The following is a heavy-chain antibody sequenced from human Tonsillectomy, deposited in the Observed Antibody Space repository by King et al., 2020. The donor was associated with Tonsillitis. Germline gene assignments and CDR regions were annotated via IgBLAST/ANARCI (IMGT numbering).Heavy chain of an antibody. Sequence: VQLVESGGGVVQPGGSLRLSCAASGFTFSSYGMHWVRQAPGKGLEWVAFIRYDGSNKYYEDSVKGRFTISRDNSKNTLYLQTNSLRAEDTAVYYCAKDRGGSYWRLWWFDPWGQGTLVTVSS. J-gene: IGHJ5*02. D-gene: IGHD1-26*01. CDR2: IRYDGSNK. CDR1: GFTFSSYG. V-gene: IGHV3-30*02. CDR3: AKDRGGSYWRLWWFDP.